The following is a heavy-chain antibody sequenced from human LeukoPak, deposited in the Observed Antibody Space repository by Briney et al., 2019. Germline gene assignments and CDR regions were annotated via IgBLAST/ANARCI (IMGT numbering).Heavy chain of an antibody. CDR2: INPSGGST. Sequence: ASVKVSCKASGYTFTSYYMHWVRQAPGQGLEWMGIINPSGGSTSYAQKFQGRVTITADKSTSTAYMELSSLRSEDTAVYYCARVAPPGQLWPRPHYYYYYMDVWGKGTTVTISS. J-gene: IGHJ6*03. V-gene: IGHV1-46*01. CDR3: ARVAPPGQLWPRPHYYYYYMDV. CDR1: GYTFTSYY. D-gene: IGHD5-18*01.